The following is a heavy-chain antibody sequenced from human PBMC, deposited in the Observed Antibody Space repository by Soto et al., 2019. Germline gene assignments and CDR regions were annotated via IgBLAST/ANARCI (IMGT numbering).Heavy chain of an antibody. V-gene: IGHV1-18*01. Sequence: QVQLVQSGAEVKKPGASVKVSCKASGYTFTSYCISWLRQAPGQGLEWMGWISAYNGNTNYAQKVQGRVTMTTDTSTSTAYMELRSLRSDDTAVYYCSGEITPTTVTMDWFDPWGQGTLVTVSS. D-gene: IGHD4-17*01. CDR3: SGEITPTTVTMDWFDP. J-gene: IGHJ5*02. CDR2: ISAYNGNT. CDR1: GYTFTSYC.